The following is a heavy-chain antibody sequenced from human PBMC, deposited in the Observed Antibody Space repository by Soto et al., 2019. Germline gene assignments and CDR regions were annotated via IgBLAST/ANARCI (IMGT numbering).Heavy chain of an antibody. CDR3: ARDGEWLVEDYYYYMDV. J-gene: IGHJ6*03. CDR2: ISAYNGNT. D-gene: IGHD6-19*01. V-gene: IGHV1-18*01. CDR1: GYTFTSYG. Sequence: GASVKVSCKASGYTFTSYGISWVRQAPGQGLEWMGWISAYNGNTNYAQKLQGRVTMTTDTSTSTAYMELRSLRSDDTAVYYCARDGEWLVEDYYYYMDVWGKGTTVTGSS.